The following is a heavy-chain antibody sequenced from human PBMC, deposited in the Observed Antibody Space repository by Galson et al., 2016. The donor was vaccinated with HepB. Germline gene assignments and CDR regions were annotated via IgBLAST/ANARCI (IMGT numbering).Heavy chain of an antibody. CDR3: ARVQTFYDYTWGTSRPRYFDY. V-gene: IGHV3-53*01. CDR2: IYSRVST. Sequence: SLRLSCAASGFTVSSNYMSWVRQAPGKGLEWVSLIYSRVSTYYADSVRGRFTISRDISKNTLFLEMLNLRAEDTAVYYCARVQTFYDYTWGTSRPRYFDYWGQGTLVTVSS. CDR1: GFTVSSNY. D-gene: IGHD3-16*02. J-gene: IGHJ4*02.